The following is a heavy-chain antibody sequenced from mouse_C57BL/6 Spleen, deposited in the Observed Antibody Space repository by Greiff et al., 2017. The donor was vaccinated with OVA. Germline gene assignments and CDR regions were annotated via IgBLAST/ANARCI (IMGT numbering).Heavy chain of an antibody. D-gene: IGHD1-1*01. V-gene: IGHV5-6*01. CDR3: ARQGDFITTVVADY. CDR1: GFTFSSYG. J-gene: IGHJ2*01. Sequence: EVKLMESGGDLVKPGGSLKLSCAASGFTFSSYGMSWVRQTPDKRLEWVATISSGGSYTYYPDSVKGRFTISRDNAKNTLYLQMSSLKSEDTAMYYCARQGDFITTVVADYWGQGTTLTVSS. CDR2: ISSGGSYT.